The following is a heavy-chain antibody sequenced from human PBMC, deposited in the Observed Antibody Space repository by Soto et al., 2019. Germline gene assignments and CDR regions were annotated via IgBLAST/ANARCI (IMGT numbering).Heavy chain of an antibody. D-gene: IGHD6-6*01. CDR1: GFTFNIYA. CDR2: ISGSGGGT. V-gene: IGHV3-23*01. Sequence: PGGSLRLSCAASGFTFNIYAMSWVRQAPGKGLEWVSAISGSGGGTYYADSVEGRFTISRDNAKNTLYLQMNSLRAEDTAVYYGASGGSSLNFDSWGQGTLVTVSS. CDR3: ASGGSSLNFDS. J-gene: IGHJ4*02.